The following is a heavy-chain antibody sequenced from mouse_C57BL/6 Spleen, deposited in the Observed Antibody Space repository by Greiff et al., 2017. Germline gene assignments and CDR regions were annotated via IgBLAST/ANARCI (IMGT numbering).Heavy chain of an antibody. CDR3: ARRGYYYGSDTWFAY. CDR1: GYTFTDYN. CDR2: INPNNGGT. J-gene: IGHJ3*01. Sequence: VQLKASGPELVKPGASVKIPCKASGYTFTDYNMDWVKQSHGKSLEWIGDINPNNGGTIYNQKFKGKATLTVDKSSSTAYMGLRSLTSEDTAVYYCARRGYYYGSDTWFAYWGQGTLVTVSA. D-gene: IGHD1-1*01. V-gene: IGHV1-18*01.